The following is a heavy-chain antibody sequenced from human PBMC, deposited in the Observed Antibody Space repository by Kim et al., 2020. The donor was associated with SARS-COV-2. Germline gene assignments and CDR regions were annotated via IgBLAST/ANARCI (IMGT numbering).Heavy chain of an antibody. J-gene: IGHJ6*02. CDR2: IKQDGSEK. V-gene: IGHV3-7*03. Sequence: GGSLRLSCAASGFTFSSYWMSWVRQAPGKGLEWVANIKQDGSEKYYVDSVKGRFTISRDNAKNSLYLQMNSLRAEDTAVYYCARGTPPPQGYFDWQYYYGMDVWGQGTTVTVSS. D-gene: IGHD3-9*01. CDR3: ARGTPPPQGYFDWQYYYGMDV. CDR1: GFTFSSYW.